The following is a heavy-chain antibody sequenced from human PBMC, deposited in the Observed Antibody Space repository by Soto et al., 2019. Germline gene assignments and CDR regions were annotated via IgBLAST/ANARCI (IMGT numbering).Heavy chain of an antibody. CDR2: ISRNSGSI. D-gene: IGHD3-10*01. CDR1: GFTFDDYA. J-gene: IGHJ4*01. V-gene: IGHV3-9*01. Sequence: EVQLVESGGGLVQPGRSLRLSCAASGFTFDDYAMHWVRQAPGKGLEWVSGISRNSGSIGYADSVKGRFTISRDNAKNALDLQKNTLRAEDTALYYCAQGGRWFGEDYFDYWGHGTLVTVSS. CDR3: AQGGRWFGEDYFDY.